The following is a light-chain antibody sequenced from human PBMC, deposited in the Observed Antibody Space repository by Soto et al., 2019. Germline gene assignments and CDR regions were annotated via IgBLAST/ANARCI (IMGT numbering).Light chain of an antibody. V-gene: IGKV3-20*01. CDR3: QQYGSSLLT. CDR1: QSVSSSY. Sequence: ELVLTQSPGTLSLSPGERATLSCRASQSVSSSYLASYQQKPGHAPRLLIYGASRRATGIRDRFSGSGSGTDFPLTISRLEPEYFAVYYCQQYGSSLLTFGGGTQVEIK. CDR2: GAS. J-gene: IGKJ4*01.